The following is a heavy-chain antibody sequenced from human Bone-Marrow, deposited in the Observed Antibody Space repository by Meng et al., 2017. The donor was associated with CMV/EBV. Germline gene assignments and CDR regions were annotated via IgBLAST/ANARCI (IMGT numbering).Heavy chain of an antibody. D-gene: IGHD3-3*01. V-gene: IGHV3-30*04. Sequence: GGSLRLSCAASGFTFSSYAMHWVRQAPGKGLEWVAVISYDGSNKYYADSVKGRFTISRDNSKNTLYLQMNSLRAEDTAVYYCARDDFWSGYPRERYYYYYYGMAVWGPGNTVTFSS. CDR3: ARDDFWSGYPRERYYYYYYGMAV. J-gene: IGHJ6*01. CDR2: ISYDGSNK. CDR1: GFTFSSYA.